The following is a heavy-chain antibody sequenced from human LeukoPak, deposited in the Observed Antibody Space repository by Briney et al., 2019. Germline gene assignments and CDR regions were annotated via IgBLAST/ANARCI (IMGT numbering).Heavy chain of an antibody. CDR3: AREGGGESSDSNSY. CDR1: GYTFTSYD. CDR2: INTNTGNP. Sequence: GASVKVSCKASGYTFTSYDINWVRQATGQGLEWMGWINTNTGNPTYAQGFTGRFVFSLDTSVSTAYLQISSLKAEDTAVYYCAREGGGESSDSNSYWGQGTLVTVSS. J-gene: IGHJ4*02. D-gene: IGHD4-11*01. V-gene: IGHV7-4-1*02.